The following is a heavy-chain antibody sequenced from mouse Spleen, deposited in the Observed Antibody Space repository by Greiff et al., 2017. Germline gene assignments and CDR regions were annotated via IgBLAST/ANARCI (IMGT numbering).Heavy chain of an antibody. J-gene: IGHJ4*01. V-gene: IGHV5-12*02. D-gene: IGHD2-14*01. CDR3: ASYRYYYAMDY. CDR1: GFTFSDYY. CDR2: ISNGGGST. Sequence: DVMLVESGGGLVQPGGSLKLSCATSGFTFSDYYMYWVRQTPEKRLEWVAYISNGGGSTYYPDTVKGRFTISRDNAKNTLYLQMSRLKSEDTAMYYCASYRYYYAMDYWGQGTSVTVSS.